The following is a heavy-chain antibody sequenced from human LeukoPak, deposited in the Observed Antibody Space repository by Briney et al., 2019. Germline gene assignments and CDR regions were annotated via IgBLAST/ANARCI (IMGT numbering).Heavy chain of an antibody. V-gene: IGHV1-69*04. J-gene: IGHJ4*02. CDR1: GGTFSSYA. CDR2: IIPILGIA. CDR3: ARDYYDSSGYYPIDY. Sequence: GASVKVSCKASGGTFSSYAISWVRQAPGQGLEWMGRIIPILGIANYAQKFQGRVTITADKSTSTAYMELSSLRSEDTAVYYCARDYYDSSGYYPIDYWGQGTLVTVSS. D-gene: IGHD3-22*01.